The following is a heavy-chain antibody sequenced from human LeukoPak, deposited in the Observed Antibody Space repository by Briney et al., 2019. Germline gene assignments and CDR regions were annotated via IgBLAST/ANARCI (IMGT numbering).Heavy chain of an antibody. J-gene: IGHJ3*01. CDR2: VSSRSIYI. D-gene: IGHD2-2*01. CDR3: SRDLDCTVTTCYGGDDGFDL. Sequence: PGGSLRLSCAASGFNFNIYSMNWVRQAPGKGLEWVSSVSSRSIYIYYADLVQGRFTISRDNAQNSLYLEMNSLRDEDTAVYYCSRDLDCTVTTCYGGDDGFDLWGQGTMVTVSS. V-gene: IGHV3-21*01. CDR1: GFNFNIYS.